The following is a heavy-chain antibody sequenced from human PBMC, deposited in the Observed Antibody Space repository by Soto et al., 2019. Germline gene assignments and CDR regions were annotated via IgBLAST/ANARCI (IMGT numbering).Heavy chain of an antibody. J-gene: IGHJ6*02. CDR1: GGTFSSYA. V-gene: IGHV1-69*13. CDR2: IIPIFGTA. CDR3: ARGPYTSVPTVRVRVRYYGMDV. D-gene: IGHD4-17*01. Sequence: SVKVSCKASGGTFSSYAINWVRQAPGQGLEWMGGIIPIFGTASYAQKFQGRVTITADESTSTAYMELSSLRSEDTAVYYCARGPYTSVPTVRVRVRYYGMDVWGQGTTVTVSS.